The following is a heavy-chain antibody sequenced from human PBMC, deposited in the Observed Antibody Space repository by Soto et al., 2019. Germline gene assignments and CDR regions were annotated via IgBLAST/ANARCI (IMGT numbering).Heavy chain of an antibody. D-gene: IGHD2-8*01. CDR1: DNTYTYYG. V-gene: IGHV1-18*01. Sequence: ASVKVSCKSSDNTYTYYGSNWVRQTPGQGLEWLGLISGYNSNTRDAQKFQDRVTMTADTSTTKEYLELRSLKSDESGNYFSAANGGYYFGLDVWGQGTTVTVSS. CDR3: AANGGYYFGLDV. CDR2: ISGYNSNT. J-gene: IGHJ6*02.